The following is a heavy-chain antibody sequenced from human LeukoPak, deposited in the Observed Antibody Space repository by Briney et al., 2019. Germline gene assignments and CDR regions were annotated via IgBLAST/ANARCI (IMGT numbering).Heavy chain of an antibody. D-gene: IGHD6-25*01. CDR2: IYHTGSA. J-gene: IGHJ4*02. CDR1: GDSITNSRYY. CDR3: TRRSPDSSAYGNFFVN. V-gene: IGHV4-39*01. Sequence: SETLSLTCTVSGDSITNSRYYWAWIRQPPGKGLEWIGHIYHTGSAHYNSSLRSRVTISVDTSKNQFSLQLTSVTATDTALYYCTRRSPDSSAYGNFFVNGGQGILVTASS.